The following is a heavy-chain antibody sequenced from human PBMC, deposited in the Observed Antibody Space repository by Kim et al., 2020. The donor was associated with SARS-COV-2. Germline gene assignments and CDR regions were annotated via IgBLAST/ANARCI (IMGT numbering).Heavy chain of an antibody. Sequence: GGSLRLSCAASGFTFSSYWMSWVRQAPGKGLEWVANIKQDGSEKYYADSVKGRFTISRDNAKNSLYLQMNSLRAEDTAVYYCARVYSSSWSVGMDVWGQGTTVTVSS. CDR2: IKQDGSEK. J-gene: IGHJ6*02. CDR3: ARVYSSSWSVGMDV. V-gene: IGHV3-7*01. D-gene: IGHD6-13*01. CDR1: GFTFSSYW.